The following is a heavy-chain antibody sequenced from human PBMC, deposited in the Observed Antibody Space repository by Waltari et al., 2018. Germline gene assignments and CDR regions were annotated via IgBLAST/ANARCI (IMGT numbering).Heavy chain of an antibody. V-gene: IGHV3-74*01. J-gene: IGHJ4*02. CDR3: ARDPSFGDFEAYFDY. CDR1: GFSFSSYW. CDR2: INSDGSKI. D-gene: IGHD4-17*01. Sequence: EVQLAESGGGLVQPGGSLRLSCAVSGFSFSSYWMYWVRQSPGKGLVWVSQINSDGSKIDYADSVNGRFTISRDNTKNTLYLEMNSLRAEDTAVYYCARDPSFGDFEAYFDYWGQGTLVTVSS.